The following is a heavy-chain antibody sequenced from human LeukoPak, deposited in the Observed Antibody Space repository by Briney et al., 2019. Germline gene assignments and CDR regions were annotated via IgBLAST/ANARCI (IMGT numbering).Heavy chain of an antibody. V-gene: IGHV4-38-2*02. CDR1: GYSISSGYY. J-gene: IGHJ4*02. CDR2: IYYSGST. Sequence: SETLHLTCSVSGYSISSGYYWGWLRQPPGKGLEWIGSIYYSGSTYYNPSLKSRVTISVDTSKNQFSLKLSSVTAADTAVYYCARGDCSGGSCSFDYWGQGTLVTVSS. D-gene: IGHD2-15*01. CDR3: ARGDCSGGSCSFDY.